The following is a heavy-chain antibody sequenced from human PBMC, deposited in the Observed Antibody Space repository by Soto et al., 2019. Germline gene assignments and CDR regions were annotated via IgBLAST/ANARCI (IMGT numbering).Heavy chain of an antibody. J-gene: IGHJ4*02. V-gene: IGHV3-72*01. Sequence: GGSLRLSCAASEFSFSDYWMAWVRQAPGKGLEWVANRYTTEYAASVKGRFTISRDDSKNSLFLQMNSLQTEDTAVYYCGRVGDYNFWSGPDYWGQGTLVTVSS. D-gene: IGHD3-3*01. CDR2: RYTT. CDR3: GRVGDYNFWSGPDY. CDR1: EFSFSDYW.